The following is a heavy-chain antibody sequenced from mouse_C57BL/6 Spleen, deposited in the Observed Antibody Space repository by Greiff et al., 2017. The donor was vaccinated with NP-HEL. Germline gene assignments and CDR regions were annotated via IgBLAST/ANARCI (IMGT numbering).Heavy chain of an antibody. CDR2: INYDGSST. CDR1: GFTFSDYY. V-gene: IGHV5-16*01. Sequence: EVKLMESEGGLVQPGSSMKLSCTASGFTFSDYYMAWVRQVPEKGLEWVANINYDGSSTYYLDSLKSRFIISRDNAKNILYLQMSSLKSEDTATYYCARDETYDGYWYFDVWGTGTTVTVSS. D-gene: IGHD2-3*01. CDR3: ARDETYDGYWYFDV. J-gene: IGHJ1*03.